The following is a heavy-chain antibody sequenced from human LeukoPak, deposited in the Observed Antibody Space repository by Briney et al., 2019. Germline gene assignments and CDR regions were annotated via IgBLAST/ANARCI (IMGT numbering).Heavy chain of an antibody. CDR1: GFTFSSYG. CDR2: ISSSSSYI. D-gene: IGHD4-23*01. V-gene: IGHV3-21*01. Sequence: GRSLRLSCAASGFTFSSYGMHWVRQAPGKGLEWVSSISSSSSYIYYADSVKGRFTISRDNAKNSLYLQMNSLRAEDTAVYYCARGATVAIWGQGTLVTVSS. CDR3: ARGATVAI. J-gene: IGHJ4*02.